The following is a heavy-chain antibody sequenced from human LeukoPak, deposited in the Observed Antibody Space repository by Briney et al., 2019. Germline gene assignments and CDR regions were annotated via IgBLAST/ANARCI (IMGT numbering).Heavy chain of an antibody. CDR2: INPNSGGT. Sequence: PGASVKVSCKASGYTFTGYYMHWVRQAPGQGLEWMGWINPNSGGTNYAQKFQGRVTMTRDTSISTAYMELSRLRSDDTAVYYCARGTRTVTTRGTRFDYWGQGTLVTVSS. V-gene: IGHV1-2*02. CDR1: GYTFTGYY. CDR3: ARGTRTVTTRGTRFDY. J-gene: IGHJ4*02. D-gene: IGHD4-17*01.